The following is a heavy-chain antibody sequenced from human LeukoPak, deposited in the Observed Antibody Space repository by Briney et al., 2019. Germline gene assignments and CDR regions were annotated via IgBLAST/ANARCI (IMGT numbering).Heavy chain of an antibody. D-gene: IGHD6-19*01. Sequence: PGGSLRLSCAASGFTFSTYAMNWVRRAPAKGLEWVSTIGGGGPTTVYADSVQGRFTISRDNSKNTLYLQMNSLRAEDTAVYFCARGFLGGTDQYFDSWGQGTLVTVSS. CDR3: ARGFLGGTDQYFDS. V-gene: IGHV3-23*01. CDR1: GFTFSTYA. CDR2: IGGGGPTT. J-gene: IGHJ4*02.